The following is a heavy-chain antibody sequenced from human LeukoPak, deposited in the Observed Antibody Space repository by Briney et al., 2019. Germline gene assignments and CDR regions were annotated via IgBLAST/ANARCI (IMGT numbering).Heavy chain of an antibody. D-gene: IGHD4-17*01. CDR2: IRGSGTTI. V-gene: IGHV3-48*03. Sequence: GGSLRLSCAGSGFTFSSYEMNWVRQAPGKGLEWVSYIRGSGTTISYADSVKGRFTISRDNAKNSLYLQMNSLRGEDTAIYYWARAAGDYVRFDYWGQGTLVTVSS. CDR3: ARAAGDYVRFDY. J-gene: IGHJ4*02. CDR1: GFTFSSYE.